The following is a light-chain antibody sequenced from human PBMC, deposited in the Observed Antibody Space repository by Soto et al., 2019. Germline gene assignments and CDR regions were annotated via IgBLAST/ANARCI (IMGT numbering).Light chain of an antibody. CDR1: QDIDKY. CDR3: QQYYDLPIT. CDR2: DVT. Sequence: DIQMTQSPSSLSASVGDIVTITFQASQDIDKYLNWYQQKPGKAPKLLIDDVTNLETGVPSRFSGSGSGTHFTFTIGSLQPEDIATYYCQQYYDLPITFGQGTRLEIK. V-gene: IGKV1-33*01. J-gene: IGKJ5*01.